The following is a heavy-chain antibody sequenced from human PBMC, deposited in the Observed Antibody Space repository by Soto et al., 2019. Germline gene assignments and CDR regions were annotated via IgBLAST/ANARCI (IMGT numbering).Heavy chain of an antibody. CDR3: ARGGRGGGVGY. CDR1: GGSFSGYY. Sequence: QVQLQQWGAGLLKPSETLSLTCAVYGGSFSGYYWSWIRQPPGKGLERIGEINHSGSTNYNPSLKSRVTISVDTSKNQFSLKLSSVTAADTAVYYCARGGRGGGVGYWGQGTLVTVSS. CDR2: INHSGST. J-gene: IGHJ4*02. D-gene: IGHD1-26*01. V-gene: IGHV4-34*01.